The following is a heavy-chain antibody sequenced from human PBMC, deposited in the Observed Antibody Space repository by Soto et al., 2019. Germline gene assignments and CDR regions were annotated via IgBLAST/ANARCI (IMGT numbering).Heavy chain of an antibody. D-gene: IGHD1-1*01. J-gene: IGHJ6*02. CDR3: AREIDSNSDGIDV. CDR1: GFTFSNFG. CDR2: IWYNGSSK. V-gene: IGHV3-33*01. Sequence: GGSLRLSCEASGFTFSNFGMNWVRQAPGKGLEWVARIWYNGSSKYYVDSVKGRFTISRDNSKETVYLQMNSLRAEDTAVYYCAREIDSNSDGIDVWGQGTTVTVSS.